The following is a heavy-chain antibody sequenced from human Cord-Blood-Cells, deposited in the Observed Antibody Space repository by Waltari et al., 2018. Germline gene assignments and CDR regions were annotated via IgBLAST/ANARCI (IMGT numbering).Heavy chain of an antibody. CDR2: IYYSGST. J-gene: IGHJ6*04. V-gene: IGHV4-59*01. Sequence: QVQLQESGPGLVKPSETLSLTCTVSGGPISSYYWSWIRQPPGKGLEWIGYIYYSGSTNYNPSLKSRVTISVDTSKNQFSLKLSSVTAADTAVYYCAAVDCSSTSCYLDVWGKGTTVTVSS. D-gene: IGHD2-2*01. CDR3: AAVDCSSTSCYLDV. CDR1: GGPISSYY.